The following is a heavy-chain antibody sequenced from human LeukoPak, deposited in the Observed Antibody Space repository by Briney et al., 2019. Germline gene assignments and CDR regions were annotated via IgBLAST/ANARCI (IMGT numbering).Heavy chain of an antibody. CDR1: GGSISSGSYY. J-gene: IGHJ5*02. D-gene: IGHD2-15*01. V-gene: IGHV4-61*02. Sequence: SETLSLTCTVSGGSISSGSYYWSWIRQPAGKGLEWIGRIYTSGSTNYNPSLKSRVTISVDTSKNQFSLKLSSVTAADTAVYYCARDLGGPSPWGQGTLVTVSS. CDR2: IYTSGST. CDR3: ARDLGGPSP.